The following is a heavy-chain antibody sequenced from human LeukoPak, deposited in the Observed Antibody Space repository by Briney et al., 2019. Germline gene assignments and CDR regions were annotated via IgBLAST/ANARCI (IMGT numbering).Heavy chain of an antibody. CDR2: INHSGST. D-gene: IGHD3-10*01. CDR3: ARGFYGAGSYCHYYYYGMDV. CDR1: GGSISGYY. Sequence: SETLSLACTVSGGSISGYYWSWIRQPPGKGLEWIGEINHSGSTNYNPSLKSRVTISVDTSKNQFSLKLSSVTAADTAVYYCARGFYGAGSYCHYYYYGMDVWGQGTTATVSS. V-gene: IGHV4-34*01. J-gene: IGHJ6*02.